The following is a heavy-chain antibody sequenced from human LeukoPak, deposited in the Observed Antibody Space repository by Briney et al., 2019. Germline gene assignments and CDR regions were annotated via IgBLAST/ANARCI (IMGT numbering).Heavy chain of an antibody. CDR3: ARENFVDYGDAFDI. J-gene: IGHJ3*02. V-gene: IGHV3-7*01. CDR2: IKQDGSEK. Sequence: GGSLRLSCAASRFTFSSYWMNWVRQAPGKGLEWVANIKQDGSEKYYVDSVKGRFTISRDNAKNSLYLQMSSLRAEDTAVYFCARENFVDYGDAFDIWGQGTMVTVSS. D-gene: IGHD4-17*01. CDR1: RFTFSSYW.